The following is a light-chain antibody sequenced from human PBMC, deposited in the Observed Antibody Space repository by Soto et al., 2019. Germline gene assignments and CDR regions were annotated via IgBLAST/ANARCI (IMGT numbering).Light chain of an antibody. CDR2: DAS. V-gene: IGKV3D-15*01. CDR3: QQYIRWPLT. J-gene: IGKJ4*01. Sequence: ETVLTQSPGTLSLSPGERATLSCWASQSVGSGYLAWYQQKPGQAPSLLIYDASTRATGTPARFSGSGSGTEFTLAVSSLQSEDYALYFCQQYIRWPLTFGGGTKVEIK. CDR1: QSVGSGY.